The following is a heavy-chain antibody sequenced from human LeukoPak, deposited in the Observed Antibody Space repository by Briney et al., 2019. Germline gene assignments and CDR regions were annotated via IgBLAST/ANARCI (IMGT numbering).Heavy chain of an antibody. J-gene: IGHJ4*02. CDR2: IYTSGST. Sequence: SETLSLTCTVSGGSISSGRYYWSWIRQPAGKGLEWIGRIYTSGSTNYNPSPKSRVTISVDTSKNQFSLKLISVTAADTVVYYCARGGYCGGDCYFYYWGQGTLVTVSS. CDR1: GGSISSGRYY. D-gene: IGHD2-21*02. V-gene: IGHV4-61*02. CDR3: ARGGYCGGDCYFYY.